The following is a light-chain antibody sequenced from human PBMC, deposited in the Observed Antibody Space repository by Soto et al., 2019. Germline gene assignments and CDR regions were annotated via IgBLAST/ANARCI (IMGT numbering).Light chain of an antibody. CDR1: QSVRTY. V-gene: IGKV3D-11*02. J-gene: IGKJ4*01. CDR2: DAS. Sequence: EIVLTQSPVTLPLSPGERATLSCRASQSVRTYLAWYPVTPGQAPRLLIYDASRRDSGVPARFSGSGAGTEFTRTISSVKHDDVATAYCQQYKSYSLTFGGGTKVDIK. CDR3: QQYKSYSLT.